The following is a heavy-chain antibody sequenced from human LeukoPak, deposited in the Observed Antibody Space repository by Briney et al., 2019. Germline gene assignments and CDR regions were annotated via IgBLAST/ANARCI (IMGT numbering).Heavy chain of an antibody. D-gene: IGHD2-15*01. CDR2: INPNSGGT. CDR3: VRVGYCSGGSCYGFDY. Sequence: ASVKVSCKASGYTFSNYGISWVRQAPGQGLEWMGWINPNSGGTNYAQKFQGRVTMTRDTSISTAYMELSRLTSDDTAMYYCVRVGYCSGGSCYGFDYWGQGTLVTVSS. V-gene: IGHV1-2*02. CDR1: GYTFSNYG. J-gene: IGHJ4*02.